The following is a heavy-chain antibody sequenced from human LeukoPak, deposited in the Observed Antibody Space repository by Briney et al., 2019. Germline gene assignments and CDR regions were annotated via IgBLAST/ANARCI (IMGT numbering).Heavy chain of an antibody. V-gene: IGHV3-30*04. Sequence: GRSLRLSCAASGFTFSSYAMHWVRQAPGKGLEWVAVISYDGSNKYYADSVKGRFTISRDNSKNTLYLQMNSLRAEDTAVYYCANRWRNYYFDYWGQGTLVIVSS. CDR3: ANRWRNYYFDY. D-gene: IGHD5-24*01. CDR1: GFTFSSYA. J-gene: IGHJ4*02. CDR2: ISYDGSNK.